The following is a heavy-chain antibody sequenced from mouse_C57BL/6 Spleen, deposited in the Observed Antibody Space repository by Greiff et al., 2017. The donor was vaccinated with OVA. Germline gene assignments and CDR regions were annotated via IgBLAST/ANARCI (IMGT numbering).Heavy chain of an antibody. CDR1: GYTFTSYW. D-gene: IGHD4-1*01. Sequence: QVQLQQPGAELVKPGASVKMSCKASGYTFTSYWITWVKQRPGQGLEWIGDIYPGSGSTNYNEKFKSKATLTVDTSSSTAYMQLSSLTSEDSAVYDCASEGEKSNWERYFDVWGTGTTVTVSA. V-gene: IGHV1-55*01. CDR3: ASEGEKSNWERYFDV. J-gene: IGHJ1*03. CDR2: IYPGSGST.